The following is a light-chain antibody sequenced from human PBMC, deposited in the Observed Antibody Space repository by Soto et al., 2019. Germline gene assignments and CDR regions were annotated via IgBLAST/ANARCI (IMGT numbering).Light chain of an antibody. CDR1: QSVSSY. Sequence: EIVLTQSRATLSLSPGERATLSCRASQSVSSYLAWYQQKPGQAPRLLIYDASNRATGIPARFSGSGSGTDFTLTISSLEPEDFAVYYCQQRSNWPHSTFGPGTKVDIK. CDR2: DAS. J-gene: IGKJ3*01. V-gene: IGKV3-11*01. CDR3: QQRSNWPHST.